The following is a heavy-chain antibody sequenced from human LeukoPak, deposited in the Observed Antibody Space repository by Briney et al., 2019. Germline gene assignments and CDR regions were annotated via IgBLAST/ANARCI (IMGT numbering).Heavy chain of an antibody. CDR3: ARDLAAAGPAFDY. J-gene: IGHJ4*02. Sequence: GASVKVSCKVSGYTLTELSMHWVRQAPGKGLEWMGGFDPEDGETIYAQRCQGRVTMTEDTSTDTAYMELSSLRSEDTAVYYCARDLAAAGPAFDYWGQGTLDTVSS. CDR1: GYTLTELS. V-gene: IGHV1-24*01. CDR2: FDPEDGET. D-gene: IGHD6-13*01.